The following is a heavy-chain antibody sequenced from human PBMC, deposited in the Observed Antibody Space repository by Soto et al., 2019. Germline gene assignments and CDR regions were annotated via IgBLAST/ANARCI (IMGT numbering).Heavy chain of an antibody. CDR3: ASLVATMFNFDY. CDR1: GFTFSSYS. Sequence: EVQLVESGGGLVKPGGSLRLSCAASGFTFSSYSMNWVRQAPGKGLEWVSSISSSSSYIYYADSVKGRFTISRDNAKNSLYLQMNSLRAEDTAVYYCASLVATMFNFDYWGQGTLVTVSS. CDR2: ISSSSSYI. D-gene: IGHD5-12*01. J-gene: IGHJ4*02. V-gene: IGHV3-21*01.